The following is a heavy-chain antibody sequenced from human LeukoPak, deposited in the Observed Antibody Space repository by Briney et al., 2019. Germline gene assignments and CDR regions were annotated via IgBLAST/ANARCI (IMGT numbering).Heavy chain of an antibody. V-gene: IGHV4-39*01. CDR1: GGSISSSNYY. Sequence: SETLSLTCTVSGGSISSSNYYWGWIPQPPGKGLKWIGNIFYSGNTYYNPSLKSRVTISVDTSKNQFSLRLSSVTAADTAVYYCARLGGYSYGSSYYFDYWGQGTLVTVSS. CDR2: IFYSGNT. CDR3: ARLGGYSYGSSYYFDY. J-gene: IGHJ4*02. D-gene: IGHD5-18*01.